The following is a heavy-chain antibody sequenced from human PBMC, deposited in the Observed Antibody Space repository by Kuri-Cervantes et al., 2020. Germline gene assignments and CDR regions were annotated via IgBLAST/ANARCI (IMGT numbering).Heavy chain of an antibody. V-gene: IGHV3-30*19. CDR1: GCTFSSYG. Sequence: GESLKISCAASGCTFSSYGMHWVRQAPGKGLEWVAVISYDGSNKYYADSVKGRFTISRDNSKNTLYLQMNSLRAEDTAVYYCARDVAVAGTLFQHWGQGTLVTVSS. J-gene: IGHJ1*01. CDR3: ARDVAVAGTLFQH. CDR2: ISYDGSNK. D-gene: IGHD6-19*01.